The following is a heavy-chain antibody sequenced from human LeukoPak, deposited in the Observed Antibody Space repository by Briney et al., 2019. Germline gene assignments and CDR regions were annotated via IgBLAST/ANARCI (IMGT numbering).Heavy chain of an antibody. CDR2: IWYDGSNK. D-gene: IGHD6-19*01. Sequence: GGSLRLSCAASGFTFSSYGMHWVRQAPGKGLEWVAVIWYDGSNKYYADSVKGRFTISRDNPKNTLYLQMNSLRAEDTAVYYCARTSGYSSGWRYFDYWGQGTLVTVSS. J-gene: IGHJ4*02. CDR1: GFTFSSYG. V-gene: IGHV3-33*01. CDR3: ARTSGYSSGWRYFDY.